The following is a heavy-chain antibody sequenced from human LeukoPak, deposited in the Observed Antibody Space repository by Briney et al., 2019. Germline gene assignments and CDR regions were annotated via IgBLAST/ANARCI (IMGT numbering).Heavy chain of an antibody. CDR3: ARAVLHRHFDY. CDR1: GYTFTGYY. J-gene: IGHJ4*02. V-gene: IGHV1-2*06. Sequence: ASVKVSCKASGYTFTGYYMHWVRQAPGQGLEWMGRINPNSGGTSYAQKFQGRVTMTRDTSISTACMELSRLRSDDTAVYYCARAVLHRHFDYWGQGTLVTVSS. D-gene: IGHD3-10*01. CDR2: INPNSGGT.